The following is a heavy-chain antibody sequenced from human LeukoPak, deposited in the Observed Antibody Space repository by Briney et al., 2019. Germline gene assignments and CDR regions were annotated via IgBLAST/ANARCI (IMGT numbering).Heavy chain of an antibody. D-gene: IGHD6-19*01. CDR1: GFTFSSYW. Sequence: QPGGSLRLSCAASGFTFSSYWMSWVRQAPGKGLEWVANIKQDGSEKYYVDSVKGRFTISRDNAKNSLYLQMNSLRAEDTAVYYWARGDSSGWQGDFDYWGQGTLVTVSS. J-gene: IGHJ4*02. V-gene: IGHV3-7*01. CDR2: IKQDGSEK. CDR3: ARGDSSGWQGDFDY.